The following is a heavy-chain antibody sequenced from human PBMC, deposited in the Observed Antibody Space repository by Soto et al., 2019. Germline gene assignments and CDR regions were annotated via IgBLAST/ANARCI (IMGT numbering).Heavy chain of an antibody. D-gene: IGHD3-22*01. CDR3: ARGPNYYDSSGSKGTSFDY. CDR1: GGSISSSSYY. V-gene: IGHV4-39*07. CDR2: IYYSGST. J-gene: IGHJ4*02. Sequence: PSETLCLTCTVSGGSISSSSYYWGWIRQPPGKGLEWIGSIYYSGSTNYNPSLKSRVTISVDTSKNQFSLKLSSVTAADTAVYYCARGPNYYDSSGSKGTSFDYWGQGTLVTVSS.